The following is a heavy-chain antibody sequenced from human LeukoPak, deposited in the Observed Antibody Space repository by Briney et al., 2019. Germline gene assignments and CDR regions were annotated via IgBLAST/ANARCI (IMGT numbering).Heavy chain of an antibody. CDR3: ARVPQNYGDFEDY. V-gene: IGHV4-59*11. CDR1: GGSISSHY. D-gene: IGHD4-17*01. CDR2: IYYSGST. Sequence: SETLSLTCTVSGGSISSHYWSWIRQPPGKGLEWIGYIYYSGSTNYNPSLKSRVTISVDTSKNQFSLKLSSVTAADTAVYYCARVPQNYGDFEDYWGQGTLVTVSS. J-gene: IGHJ4*02.